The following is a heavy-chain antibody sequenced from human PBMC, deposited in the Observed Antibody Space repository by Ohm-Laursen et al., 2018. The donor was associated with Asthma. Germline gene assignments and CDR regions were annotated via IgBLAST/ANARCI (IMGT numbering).Heavy chain of an antibody. D-gene: IGHD3-3*01. CDR1: GFTFRGYA. CDR3: ARDVMEWYLPAFDF. CDR2: GGSYYDGGLK. V-gene: IGHV3-30-3*01. Sequence: SLRLSCAASGFTFRGYAMHWVRQAPGKGLEWVAVGGSYYDGGLKYYADSENGRFTVSRDDSKNTLYLQMNSLRPDDTAVYYCARDVMEWYLPAFDFWGQGTLVTVSS. J-gene: IGHJ4*02.